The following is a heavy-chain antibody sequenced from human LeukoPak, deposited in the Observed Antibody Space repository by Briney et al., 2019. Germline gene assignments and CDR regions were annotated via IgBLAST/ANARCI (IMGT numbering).Heavy chain of an antibody. CDR2: MNPNSGNT. D-gene: IGHD5-12*01. V-gene: IGHV1-8*01. CDR3: ARGRGRWKLDSGRALTPNWFDP. J-gene: IGHJ5*02. CDR1: GYTFTSYD. Sequence: ASVKVSCKASGYTFTSYDINWVRQATGQGLEWMGWMNPNSGNTGCAQKFQGRVTMTRNTSISTAYMELSSLRSEDTAVYYCARGRGRWKLDSGRALTPNWFDPWGQGTLVTVSS.